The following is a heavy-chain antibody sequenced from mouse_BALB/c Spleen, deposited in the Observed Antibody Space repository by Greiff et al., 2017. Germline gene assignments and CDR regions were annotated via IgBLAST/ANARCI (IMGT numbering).Heavy chain of an antibody. Sequence: QVQLKQSGAELVKPGASVKLSCTASGFNIKDTYMYWVKQRPGQGLEWIGGINPSNGGTNFNEKFKSKATLTVDKSSSTAYMQLSSLTSEDSAVYYCTRSTMIKGFAYWGQGTLVTVSA. CDR1: GFNIKDTY. CDR3: TRSTMIKGFAY. J-gene: IGHJ3*01. V-gene: IGHV1S81*02. CDR2: INPSNGGT. D-gene: IGHD2-4*01.